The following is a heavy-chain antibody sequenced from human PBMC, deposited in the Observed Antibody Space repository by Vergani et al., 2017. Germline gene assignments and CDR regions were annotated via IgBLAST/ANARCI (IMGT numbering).Heavy chain of an antibody. CDR2: IYPGDSDT. CDR1: GGTFTSYW. V-gene: IGHV5-51*01. J-gene: IGHJ6*02. CDR3: ARRRVDTAMVNGMDV. D-gene: IGHD5-18*01. Sequence: VQLVQSGAEVKKPGASVKVSCKASGGTFTSYWIGWVRQMPGKGLEWMGIIYPGDSDTRYSPSFQGQVTISADKSISTAYLQWSSLKASDTAMYYCARRRVDTAMVNGMDVWGQGTTVTVSS.